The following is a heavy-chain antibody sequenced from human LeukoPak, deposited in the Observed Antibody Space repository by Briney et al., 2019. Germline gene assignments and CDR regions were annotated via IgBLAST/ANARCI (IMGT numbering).Heavy chain of an antibody. V-gene: IGHV4-34*01. CDR1: GGSFSGYY. J-gene: IGHJ4*02. CDR2: INHSGST. CDR3: ARVGGYCTNGVCYTIAAFDY. Sequence: PSETLSLTCAVYGGSFSGYYWSWIRQPPGKGLEWIGEINHSGSTNYNPSLKSRVTISVDTSKNQFSLKLSSVTAADTAVYYCARVGGYCTNGVCYTIAAFDYWGQGTLVTVSS. D-gene: IGHD2-8*01.